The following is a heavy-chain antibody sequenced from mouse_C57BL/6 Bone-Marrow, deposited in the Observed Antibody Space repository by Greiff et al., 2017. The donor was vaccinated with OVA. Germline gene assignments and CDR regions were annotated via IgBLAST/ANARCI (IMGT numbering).Heavy chain of an antibody. CDR2: IRLKSDNYAT. CDR3: TGRANWAPFDY. D-gene: IGHD4-1*01. J-gene: IGHJ2*01. CDR1: GFTFSNYW. V-gene: IGHV6-3*01. Sequence: EVKLQESGGGLVQPGGSMKLSCVASGFTFSNYWMNWVRQSPEKGLEWVAQIRLKSDNYATHYAESVKGRFTISRDDSKSSVYLQMNNLRAEDTGIYYCTGRANWAPFDYWGQGTTLTVSS.